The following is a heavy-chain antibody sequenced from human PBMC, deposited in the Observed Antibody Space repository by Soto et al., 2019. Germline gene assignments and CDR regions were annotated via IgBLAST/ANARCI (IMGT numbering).Heavy chain of an antibody. J-gene: IGHJ4*02. Sequence: QVQLVQSGAEVKKPGASVKVSCKVSGYSFTGYFMHWVRQAPGQGLEGMGWINPNSGGRNFAQKFQGRVTMTRDTSISTAYMELSGLTSDDTAFYDCARGRQPLRQCNGGSCYSNFDYWGQGTLVTVSS. V-gene: IGHV1-2*02. D-gene: IGHD2-15*01. CDR2: INPNSGGR. CDR1: GYSFTGYF. CDR3: ARGRQPLRQCNGGSCYSNFDY.